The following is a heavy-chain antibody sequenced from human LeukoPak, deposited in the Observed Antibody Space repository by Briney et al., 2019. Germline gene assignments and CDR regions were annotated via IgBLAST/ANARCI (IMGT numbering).Heavy chain of an antibody. CDR3: ARDLDAFDI. Sequence: SETLSLTCTVSGGSISSYYWSWIRQPPGKGLEWIGYIYYRGSTNYNPSLKSRVTISVDTSKNQFSLKLSSVTAADTAVYYCARDLDAFDIWGQGTMVTVSS. V-gene: IGHV4-59*01. CDR1: GGSISSYY. CDR2: IYYRGST. J-gene: IGHJ3*02.